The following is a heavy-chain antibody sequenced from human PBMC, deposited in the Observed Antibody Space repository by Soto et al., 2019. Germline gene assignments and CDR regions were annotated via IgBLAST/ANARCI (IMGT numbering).Heavy chain of an antibody. CDR3: ASNADYYGSSDYYYYGMDV. D-gene: IGHD3-22*01. Sequence: QVQLVQSGAEVKKPGSSVKASCKASGGTFSSYAISWVRQAPGQGLEWMGGIIPIFGTANYAQKFQGRVTITADESSSTAYMELSSLRAVYMAVYYCASNADYYGSSDYYYYGMDVWGQGPTATVSS. J-gene: IGHJ6*02. CDR2: IIPIFGTA. CDR1: GGTFSSYA. V-gene: IGHV1-69*01.